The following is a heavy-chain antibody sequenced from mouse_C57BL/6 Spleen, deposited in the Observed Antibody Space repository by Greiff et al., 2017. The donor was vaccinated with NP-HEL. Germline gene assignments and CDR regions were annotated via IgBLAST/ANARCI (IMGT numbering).Heavy chain of an antibody. CDR2: ISDGGSYA. CDR3: ARDQPLRY. V-gene: IGHV5-4*01. CDR1: GFTFSSYA. J-gene: IGHJ2*01. Sequence: EVKLVESGGGLVKPGGSLKLSCAASGFTFSSYAMSWVRQTPEKRLEWVATISDGGSYAYYPDNVKGRFTISRDNAKNNLYLQMSHLKSEDTAMYYCARDQPLRYWGQGTTLTVSS.